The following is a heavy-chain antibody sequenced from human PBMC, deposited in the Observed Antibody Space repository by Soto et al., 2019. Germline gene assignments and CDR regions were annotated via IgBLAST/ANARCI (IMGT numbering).Heavy chain of an antibody. CDR1: VFTFGNYW. D-gene: IGHD2-2*03. CDR3: AKDGWSGYCSSTSCPTHGYFDY. Sequence: GGSLRLSCAASVFTFGNYWMHWVRQAPGKGLEWVSPMSGSGGSTYYADSVKGRFTVSRDNAKNTLYLQMNSLRAEDTAVYYCAKDGWSGYCSSTSCPTHGYFDYWGQGTLVTVSS. CDR2: MSGSGGST. V-gene: IGHV3-23*01. J-gene: IGHJ4*02.